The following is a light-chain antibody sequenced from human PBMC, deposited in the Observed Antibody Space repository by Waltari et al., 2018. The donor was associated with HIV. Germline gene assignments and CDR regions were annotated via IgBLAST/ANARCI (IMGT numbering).Light chain of an antibody. CDR2: DAS. CDR3: QQYAGSFRT. Sequence: EIVLTQSPGNLSLSPGERATLSCRASQTVSSSHLAWYQQRPGQAPRLLIYDASNRPTGIPDRFSGSGSGTDFTLTISRLEPEDFAVYYCQQYAGSFRTFGQGTKVEMK. V-gene: IGKV3-20*01. J-gene: IGKJ2*01. CDR1: QTVSSSH.